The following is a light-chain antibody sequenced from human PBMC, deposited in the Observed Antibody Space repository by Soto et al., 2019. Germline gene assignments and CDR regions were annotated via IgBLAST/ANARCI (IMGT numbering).Light chain of an antibody. CDR3: SSYADSSNLV. V-gene: IGLV2-8*01. CDR2: EVS. J-gene: IGLJ2*01. CDR1: SSDIGGYDY. Sequence: QSALTQPPSASGSPGQSVTISCTGTSSDIGGYDYVSWYQQHPGKAPKLMIHEVSKRPSGVPDRFSGSKSGNTASLTVSGLQAEDEADYYCSSYADSSNLVFGGGTKVT.